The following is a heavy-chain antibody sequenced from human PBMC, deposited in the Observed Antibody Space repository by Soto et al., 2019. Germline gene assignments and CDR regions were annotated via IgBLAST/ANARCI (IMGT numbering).Heavy chain of an antibody. Sequence: SETLSLTCAVSGGSISSSNWWSWVRQPPGKGLEWIGEIYHSGSTNYNPSLKSRVTISVDKSKNQFSLKLSSVTAADTAVYYCARSPKHCYDSSGYPHYFDYWGQGTLVTVSS. CDR3: ARSPKHCYDSSGYPHYFDY. CDR2: IYHSGST. V-gene: IGHV4-4*02. D-gene: IGHD3-22*01. CDR1: GGSISSSNW. J-gene: IGHJ4*02.